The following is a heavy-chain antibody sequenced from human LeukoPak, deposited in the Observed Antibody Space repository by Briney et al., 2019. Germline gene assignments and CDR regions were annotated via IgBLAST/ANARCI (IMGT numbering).Heavy chain of an antibody. CDR1: GDSVTNDFF. D-gene: IGHD3-16*01. CDR3: ARWASVSRQPGGFFDH. CDR2: FCLGRDT. V-gene: IGHV4-38-2*02. Sequence: PSETLSLTCTVSGDSVTNDFFWGWVRQPPGKELEWIVSFCLGRDTYYRPSLKSRVTISVDTSKNQFSLNLNSVTAADTAVYYCARWASVSRQPGGFFDHWGQGTLVTVSS. J-gene: IGHJ4*02.